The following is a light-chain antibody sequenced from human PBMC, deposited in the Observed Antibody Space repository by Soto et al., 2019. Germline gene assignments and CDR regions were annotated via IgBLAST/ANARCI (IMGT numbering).Light chain of an antibody. CDR1: RDVRIY. J-gene: IGKJ3*01. Sequence: IQMTQSPSTLSASVGDRVTITCRASRDVRIYLAWYQQKPGKAPKLLIFQTSILEAGVPSRFSGSGSETDFSLAISGLQPEDSATYFCQQYYIYPPAFGPGTKVEI. V-gene: IGKV1-5*03. CDR2: QTS. CDR3: QQYYIYPPA.